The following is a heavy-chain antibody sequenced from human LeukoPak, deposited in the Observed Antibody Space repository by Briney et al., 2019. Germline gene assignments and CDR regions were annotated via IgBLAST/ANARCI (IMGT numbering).Heavy chain of an antibody. CDR2: ISAYNGNT. V-gene: IGHV1-18*01. Sequence: GASVKVSCKASGYTFTSYDINWVRQAPGQGLEWMGWISAYNGNTNYAQKLQGRVTMTTDTSTSTAYMELRSLRSDDTAVYYCAKDQDYGGYDQGGFDYWGQGTLVTVSS. CDR1: GYTFTSYD. D-gene: IGHD5-12*01. CDR3: AKDQDYGGYDQGGFDY. J-gene: IGHJ4*02.